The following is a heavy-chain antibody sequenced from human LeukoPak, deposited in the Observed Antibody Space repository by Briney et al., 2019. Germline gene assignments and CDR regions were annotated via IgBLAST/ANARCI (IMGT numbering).Heavy chain of an antibody. J-gene: IGHJ4*02. Sequence: PGGSLRLSCAASGFTFSSYSMSWVRQAPGKGLEWVSSISSSSSYIYYADSVKGRFTISRDNAKNSLDLQMNSLRAEDTAVYYCARDGVVRGVMFDYWGQGTLVTVSS. CDR2: ISSSSSYI. V-gene: IGHV3-21*01. CDR3: ARDGVVRGVMFDY. D-gene: IGHD3-10*01. CDR1: GFTFSSYS.